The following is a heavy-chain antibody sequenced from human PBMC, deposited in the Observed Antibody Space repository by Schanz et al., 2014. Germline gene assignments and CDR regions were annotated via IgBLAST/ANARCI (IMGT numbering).Heavy chain of an antibody. CDR2: ISWNSGSI. J-gene: IGHJ4*02. CDR3: VKIGYTHWSLDD. V-gene: IGHV3-9*01. CDR1: GFTFDDYA. Sequence: EVQLVESGGGLVQPGRSLRLSCAASGFTFDDYAMHWVRQAPGKGLEWVSGISWNSGSIGYADSVKGRFTISRDDAKNSHYLQMNSLRVEDTAVFYCVKIGYTHWSLDDWGQGTLVTVSS. D-gene: IGHD6-13*01.